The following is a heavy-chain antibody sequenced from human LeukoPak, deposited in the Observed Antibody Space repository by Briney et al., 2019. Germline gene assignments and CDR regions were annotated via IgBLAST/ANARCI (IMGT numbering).Heavy chain of an antibody. Sequence: GGSLRLSCAASGFTFSSYEMNWVRQAPGKGLEWVSYISSSGSTIYYADSVKGRFTISRDNAKNSLYLQMNSLRAEDTAVYYCAREKALRVRGVIIRSDHWGQGTLVTVSS. CDR2: ISSSGSTI. V-gene: IGHV3-48*03. CDR1: GFTFSSYE. J-gene: IGHJ4*02. CDR3: AREKALRVRGVIIRSDH. D-gene: IGHD3-10*02.